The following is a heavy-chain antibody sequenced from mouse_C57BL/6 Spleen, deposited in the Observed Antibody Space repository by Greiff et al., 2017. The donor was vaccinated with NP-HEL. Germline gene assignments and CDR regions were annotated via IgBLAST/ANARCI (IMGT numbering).Heavy chain of an antibody. CDR2: IDPADGET. CDR1: GFNINDYY. Sequence: VQLQQSGAELVKPGASVKLSCTASGFNINDYYMHWVKQRTEQGLEWIGRIDPADGETKYAPKFQGKATITADTSSNTAYLQLSSLTSEDTAVYYCARVDGSSYGYFDVWGTGTTVTVSS. V-gene: IGHV14-2*01. J-gene: IGHJ1*03. CDR3: ARVDGSSYGYFDV. D-gene: IGHD1-1*01.